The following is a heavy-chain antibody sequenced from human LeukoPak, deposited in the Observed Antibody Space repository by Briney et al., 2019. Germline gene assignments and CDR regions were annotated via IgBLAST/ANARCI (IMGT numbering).Heavy chain of an antibody. D-gene: IGHD2-2*01. J-gene: IGHJ4*02. Sequence: GGSLRLSCAASGFTFSSYAMGWVRQAPGKGLEWVSAISGSGGSTYYADSVKGRFTISRDNSKNTLYLQMNSLRAEDTAVYYCAKGSCSSTSCRIDYWGQGTLVTVSS. CDR1: GFTFSSYA. CDR3: AKGSCSSTSCRIDY. V-gene: IGHV3-23*01. CDR2: ISGSGGST.